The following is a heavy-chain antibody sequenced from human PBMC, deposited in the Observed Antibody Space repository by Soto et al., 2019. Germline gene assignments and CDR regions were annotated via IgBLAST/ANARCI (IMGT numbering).Heavy chain of an antibody. D-gene: IGHD3-10*01. J-gene: IGHJ4*02. CDR2: IWYDGSTK. CDR3: ARVEFGGYLDY. Sequence: QVQLVESGGGVVQPGRALRLSCSASGFTFSDYGMHWVRQAPGKGLEWVAVIWYDGSTKHYTDSVKGRFTISRDNSKNTLYVQINSLRVEDTAVYYCARVEFGGYLDYWGQGTLVIVSS. V-gene: IGHV3-33*01. CDR1: GFTFSDYG.